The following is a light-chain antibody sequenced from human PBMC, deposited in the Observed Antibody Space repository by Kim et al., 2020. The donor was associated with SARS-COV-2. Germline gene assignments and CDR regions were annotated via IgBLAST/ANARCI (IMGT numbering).Light chain of an antibody. CDR1: QSISNN. Sequence: SPGERATHSCRASQSISNNLAWYQQKPGQAPRLLIFGASTRVTGIPARFSGSGSGTEFTLTISSLQSGDFALYYCQQYINWSPLTFGGGTKVDIK. J-gene: IGKJ4*01. CDR3: QQYINWSPLT. V-gene: IGKV3-15*01. CDR2: GAS.